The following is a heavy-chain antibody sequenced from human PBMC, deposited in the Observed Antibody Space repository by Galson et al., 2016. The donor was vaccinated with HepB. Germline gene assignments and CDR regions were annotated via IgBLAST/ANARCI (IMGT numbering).Heavy chain of an antibody. CDR1: GGSISSGSHY. J-gene: IGHJ3*02. CDR3: ARLYIPAEGNVGPFDI. V-gene: IGHV4-61*02. Sequence: TLSLTCNVSGGSISSGSHYWNWIRQPAGKGLEWIGRIYFSGTANYNPSLKSRVTMSVDTAKSQFSLKLNSVTAADTGVYYCARLYIPAEGNVGPFDIWGQGRTVTVSS. D-gene: IGHD2-8*01. CDR2: IYFSGTA.